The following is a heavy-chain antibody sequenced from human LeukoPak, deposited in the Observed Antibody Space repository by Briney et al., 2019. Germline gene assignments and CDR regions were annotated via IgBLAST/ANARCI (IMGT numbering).Heavy chain of an antibody. J-gene: IGHJ4*02. CDR1: GFSFSRYG. V-gene: IGHV3-48*04. D-gene: IGHD3-22*01. CDR2: IRSSDSTT. Sequence: GGSLRLSCAASGFSFSRYGMKWVRHAPGKGLEWLSYIRSSDSTTYYADSVKGRFTISRDNAKNSLYLQMDSLRVEDTAVYYCAKRADSSAHSFDYWGQGTLVTVSS. CDR3: AKRADSSAHSFDY.